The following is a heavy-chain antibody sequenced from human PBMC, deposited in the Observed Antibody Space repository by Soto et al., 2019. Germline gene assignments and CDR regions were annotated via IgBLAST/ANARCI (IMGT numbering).Heavy chain of an antibody. J-gene: IGHJ1*01. CDR3: ARGTPGGSGYVEFQH. CDR2: IIPIFGTA. D-gene: IGHD3-22*01. Sequence: SVKVSCKASGCTFISYAISWVRQAPGQGLEWMGGIIPIFGTANYAQKFQGRVTITADESTSTAYMELSSLRSEDTAVYYCARGTPGGSGYVEFQHWGQGTLVTVSS. V-gene: IGHV1-69*13. CDR1: GCTFISYA.